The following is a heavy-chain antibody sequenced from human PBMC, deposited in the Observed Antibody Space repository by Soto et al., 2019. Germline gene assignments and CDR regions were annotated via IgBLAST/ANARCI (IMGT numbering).Heavy chain of an antibody. J-gene: IGHJ6*02. Sequence: GGSLRLSCAASGFTFSSYSMNWVRQAPGKGLEWVSYISSSSSTIYYADSVKGRFTISRDNAKNSLYLQMNSLRAAEPAVYYCARLQGHCKDRRCSGKYALEVWGQGTSVPVSS. CDR3: ARLQGHCKDRRCSGKYALEV. CDR1: GFTFSSYS. V-gene: IGHV3-48*01. CDR2: ISSSSSTI. D-gene: IGHD2-15*01.